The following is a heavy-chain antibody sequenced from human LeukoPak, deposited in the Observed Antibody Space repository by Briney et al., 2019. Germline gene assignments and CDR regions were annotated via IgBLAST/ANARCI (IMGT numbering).Heavy chain of an antibody. CDR3: ARTRGGNWFDP. Sequence: GASVKVSCKASGGTFSSYAISWVRQAPGQGLEWMGGIIPIFGTANYAQKFQGRVTITADKSTSTAYMELSSLRSDDTAVYYCARTRGGNWFDPWGQGTLVTVSS. CDR1: GGTFSSYA. CDR2: IIPIFGTA. V-gene: IGHV1-69*06. D-gene: IGHD3-16*01. J-gene: IGHJ5*02.